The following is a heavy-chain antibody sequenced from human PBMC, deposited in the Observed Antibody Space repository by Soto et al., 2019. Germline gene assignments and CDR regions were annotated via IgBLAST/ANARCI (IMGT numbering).Heavy chain of an antibody. Sequence: SETLSLTCAVYGGFVSSGSYYWSWIRQPPGKGLEWIGEMSHSGGTHFNPSLKSRVTISVDTSKNQFSLKMSSVTAADTAVYYCARRHVTIFGGGAFDIWGQGTMVTVSS. D-gene: IGHD3-3*01. J-gene: IGHJ3*02. V-gene: IGHV4-61*01. CDR3: ARRHVTIFGGGAFDI. CDR1: GGFVSSGSYY. CDR2: MSHSGGT.